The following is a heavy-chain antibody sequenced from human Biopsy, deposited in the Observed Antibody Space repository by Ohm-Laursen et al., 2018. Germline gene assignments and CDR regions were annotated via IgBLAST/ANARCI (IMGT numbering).Heavy chain of an antibody. Sequence: TLSLTCTVSGGSISSYYWSWIRQPPGKGLEWIGYIYYTGNTNYNPSLKIRFTISVDTSMNHLSLRLTSVTAADTAVYYCARHAPSYSGSYWRYFDLWGRGTLVTVSS. V-gene: IGHV4-59*08. CDR2: IYYTGNT. J-gene: IGHJ2*01. CDR3: ARHAPSYSGSYWRYFDL. CDR1: GGSISSYY. D-gene: IGHD1-26*01.